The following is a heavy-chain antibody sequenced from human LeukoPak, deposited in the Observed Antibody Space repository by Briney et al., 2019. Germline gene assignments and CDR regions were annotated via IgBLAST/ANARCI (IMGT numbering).Heavy chain of an antibody. CDR3: AKDSRYFDWLFFDY. V-gene: IGHV3-30*02. CDR2: IRYDGSNK. J-gene: IGHJ4*02. CDR1: GFTFSSYG. Sequence: GGSLRLSCEASGFTFSSYGMHWVRQAPGKGLEWVAFIRYDGSNKYYADSVKGRFTISRDNSKNTLYLQMNSLRAEDTAVYYCAKDSRYFDWLFFDYWGQGTLVTVSS. D-gene: IGHD3-9*01.